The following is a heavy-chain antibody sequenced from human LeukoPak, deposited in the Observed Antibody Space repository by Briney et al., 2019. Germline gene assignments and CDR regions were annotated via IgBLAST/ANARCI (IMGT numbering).Heavy chain of an antibody. Sequence: SETLSLTCTVSGGSISSGGYYWSWIRQHPGKGLEWIGYIYYSGSTYYNPSLKSRVTISVDTSKNQFSLKLSSVTAADTAVYYCAIDIIVVVAATWDGAFDIWGQGTMVTVSS. D-gene: IGHD2-15*01. J-gene: IGHJ3*02. CDR1: GGSISSGGYY. CDR3: AIDIIVVVAATWDGAFDI. CDR2: IYYSGST. V-gene: IGHV4-31*03.